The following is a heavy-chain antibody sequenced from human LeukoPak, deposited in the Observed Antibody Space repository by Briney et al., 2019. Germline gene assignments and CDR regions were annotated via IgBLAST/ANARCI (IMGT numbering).Heavy chain of an antibody. CDR3: ARGSEYSGSYFLLFDY. CDR2: ISSSGSTI. D-gene: IGHD1-26*01. V-gene: IGHV3-11*01. Sequence: GGSLRLSCAASGFTFSDYYMSWIRQAPGKGLEWVSYISSSGSTIYYADSVKGRFTISRDNAKNSLYLQMNSLRAEDTAVYYCARGSEYSGSYFLLFDYWGQGTLVTVSS. CDR1: GFTFSDYY. J-gene: IGHJ4*02.